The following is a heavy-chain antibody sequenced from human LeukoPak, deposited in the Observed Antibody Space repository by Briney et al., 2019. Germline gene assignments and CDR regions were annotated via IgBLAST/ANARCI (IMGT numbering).Heavy chain of an antibody. D-gene: IGHD2-2*01. CDR2: IKEDGREK. V-gene: IGHV3-7*01. J-gene: IGHJ4*02. CDR3: VRGPYALY. Sequence: FTXXXYXXXGVRQAXGKGLEGGANIKEDGREKNYGDSVKGRFNIYRDNDKNSLYLQMNSLRAEDTAVYYFVRGPYALYWGQGTLVSVSS. CDR1: FTXXXYX.